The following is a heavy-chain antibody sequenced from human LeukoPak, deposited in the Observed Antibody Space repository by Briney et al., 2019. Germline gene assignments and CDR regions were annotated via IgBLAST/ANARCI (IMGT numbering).Heavy chain of an antibody. Sequence: SETLSLTCAVYGGSFNNYYWNWIRQPPGKGLEWIGEINHSGSTKYNPSLKSRLTISVDTSKNQFSLKVTSVTAADTAVYYCASSSSTDPQLDPWGQGTPVTVSS. D-gene: IGHD4-11*01. CDR1: GGSFNNYY. V-gene: IGHV4-34*01. CDR3: ASSSSTDPQLDP. CDR2: INHSGST. J-gene: IGHJ5*02.